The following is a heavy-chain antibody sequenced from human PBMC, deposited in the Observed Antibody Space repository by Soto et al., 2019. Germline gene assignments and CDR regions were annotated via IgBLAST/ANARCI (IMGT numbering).Heavy chain of an antibody. D-gene: IGHD3-22*01. Sequence: GGSLRLSCAASGFPFNTHGMNWVRQAPGKGLEWVSYISSSGSTIYYADSVKGRFTISRDNAKNSLYLQMNSLRAEDTAVYYCAREPYYYDSSGYYDYWGQGTLVTVSS. V-gene: IGHV3-48*04. CDR2: ISSSGSTI. J-gene: IGHJ4*02. CDR1: GFPFNTHG. CDR3: AREPYYYDSSGYYDY.